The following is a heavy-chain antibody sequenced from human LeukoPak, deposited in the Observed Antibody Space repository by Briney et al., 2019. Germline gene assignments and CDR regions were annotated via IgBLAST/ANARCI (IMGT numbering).Heavy chain of an antibody. D-gene: IGHD6-19*01. CDR1: GFTFSSYS. Sequence: PGGSLRLSCAASGFTFSSYSMNWVRQAPGKGLEWVSSISSSSSYIYYADSVKGRFTISRDNAKNSLYLQMNSLRAEDTAVYYCAKAGQGIAVALGVDYWGQGTLVTVSS. V-gene: IGHV3-21*01. CDR2: ISSSSSYI. CDR3: AKAGQGIAVALGVDY. J-gene: IGHJ4*02.